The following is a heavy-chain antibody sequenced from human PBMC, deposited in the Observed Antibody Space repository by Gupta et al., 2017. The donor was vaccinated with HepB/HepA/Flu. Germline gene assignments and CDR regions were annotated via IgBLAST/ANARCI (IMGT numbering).Heavy chain of an antibody. V-gene: IGHV4-31*03. CDR2: IYYSGST. D-gene: IGHD4-23*01. CDR1: GGSISSGGYY. J-gene: IGHJ1*01. CDR3: ARDNSPYGGKTAEYFQH. Sequence: QVQLQESGPGLVKPSQTLSLTCTVSGGSISSGGYYWSWIRQHPGKGLEWIGYIYYSGSTYYNPSLKSRVTISVDTSKNQFSLKLSSVTAADTAVYYCARDNSPYGGKTAEYFQHWGQGTLVTVSS.